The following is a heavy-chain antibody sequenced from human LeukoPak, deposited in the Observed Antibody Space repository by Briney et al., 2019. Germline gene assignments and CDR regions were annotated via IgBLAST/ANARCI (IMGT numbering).Heavy chain of an antibody. V-gene: IGHV4-4*07. CDR3: ARDRSRSYYMDV. CDR2: IYTSGST. Sequence: SETLYLTCTVSGGSISSYYWSWIRQPAGKGLEWIGRIYTSGSTNYNPSLKSRVTMSVDTSKNQFSLKLGSVTAADTAVYYCARDRSRSYYMDVWGKGTTVTVSS. D-gene: IGHD2-2*01. J-gene: IGHJ6*03. CDR1: GGSISSYY.